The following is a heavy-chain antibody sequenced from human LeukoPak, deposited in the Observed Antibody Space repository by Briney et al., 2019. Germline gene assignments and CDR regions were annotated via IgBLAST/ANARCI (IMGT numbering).Heavy chain of an antibody. CDR2: IYYSGST. J-gene: IGHJ5*02. V-gene: IGHV4-31*03. Sequence: PSETLSLTCTVSGGSISSGGYYWSWIRQHPGKGLEWIGYIYYSGSTYYNPSLKSRVTISVDTSKNQFSLKLSSVTAADTAVYYCARGLTLRFLEWFRFDPWGQGTLVTVSS. CDR1: GGSISSGGYY. D-gene: IGHD3-3*01. CDR3: ARGLTLRFLEWFRFDP.